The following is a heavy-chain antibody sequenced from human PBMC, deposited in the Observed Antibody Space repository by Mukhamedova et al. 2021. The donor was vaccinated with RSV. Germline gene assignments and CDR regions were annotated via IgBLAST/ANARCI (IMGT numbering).Heavy chain of an antibody. CDR2: INHSGRT. D-gene: IGHD1-1*01. CDR3: ARHGNDRAWLDP. J-gene: IGHJ5*02. V-gene: IGHV4-34*01. Sequence: IRQPPGKGLEWIGEINHSGRTIYNPSLKSRVLISVDTSKNQYSLKLSSVTAADTAVYYCARHGNDRAWLDPWGQGTLVTVSS.